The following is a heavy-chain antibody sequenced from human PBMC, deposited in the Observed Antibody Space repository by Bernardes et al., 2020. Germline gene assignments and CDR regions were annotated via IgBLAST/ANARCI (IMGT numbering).Heavy chain of an antibody. CDR2: INHSGST. Sequence: SETLSRTCAVYGGSFSGYYWSWIRQPPGQGLEWIGEINHSGSTNYNPSLKSRVTISVDTSKNQFSLKLSSVTAADTAVYYCARGRLIAARRRPPGGMDVWGQGTTVTVSS. CDR1: GGSFSGYY. V-gene: IGHV4-34*01. CDR3: ARGRLIAARRRPPGGMDV. D-gene: IGHD6-6*01. J-gene: IGHJ6*02.